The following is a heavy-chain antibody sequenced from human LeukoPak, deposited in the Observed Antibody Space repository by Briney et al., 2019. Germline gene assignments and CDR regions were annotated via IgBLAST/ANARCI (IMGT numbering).Heavy chain of an antibody. D-gene: IGHD3-22*01. CDR3: AKVLSSGYYYDC. CDR2: LTDSGGST. CDR1: GFTFSSYA. J-gene: IGHJ4*02. V-gene: IGHV3-23*01. Sequence: GGSLRLSCAASGFTFSSYAMSWVRQAPGKGLEWVTALTDSGGSTYYADSVKGRFTISRDNSQNTLYLQMDGLRAEDTAIYYCAKVLSSGYYYDCWGQGTLVTVSS.